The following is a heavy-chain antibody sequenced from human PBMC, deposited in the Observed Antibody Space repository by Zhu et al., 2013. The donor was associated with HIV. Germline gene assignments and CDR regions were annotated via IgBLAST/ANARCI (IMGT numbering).Heavy chain of an antibody. CDR2: IDPYSGAT. CDR3: VRDGGNNRMWEHYDF. V-gene: IGHV1-2*02. CDR1: GDTFSPNY. D-gene: IGHD1-26*01. J-gene: IGHJ4*02. Sequence: HVQLVQSGADVRKPGASVQVSCKIFGDTFSPNYLHWVRQAPGQGLEWMGWIDPYSGATRYGQKFQGRVTMTRDRSINTVFMELTGLTSGDTAVFYCVRDGGNNRMWEHYDFWGRGTLITVSS.